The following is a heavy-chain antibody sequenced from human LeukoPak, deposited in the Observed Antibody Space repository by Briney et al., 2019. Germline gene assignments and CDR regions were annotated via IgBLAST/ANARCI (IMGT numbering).Heavy chain of an antibody. Sequence: GGSLRLSCEASGFTFSTYRMTWVRQPPGKGLEWVASINQDGSGKYYVDSVKGRFTISRDNAQKSLYLQMNSLRVDDTAVYYCARAVTSTEGYWGQGTLVTVSS. CDR1: GFTFSTYR. CDR3: ARAVTSTEGY. D-gene: IGHD4-17*01. CDR2: INQDGSGK. V-gene: IGHV3-7*03. J-gene: IGHJ4*02.